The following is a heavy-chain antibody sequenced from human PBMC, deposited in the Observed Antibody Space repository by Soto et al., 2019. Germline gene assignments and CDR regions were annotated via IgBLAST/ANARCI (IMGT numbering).Heavy chain of an antibody. CDR3: ARDYDFWSGYPPFDP. J-gene: IGHJ5*02. CDR1: GYTFTSYA. Sequence: GASVKVSCKASGYTFTSYAMHWVRQAPGQRLEWMGWINAGNGNTKYSQKFQGRVTITRDTSASIAYMELSSLRSEDTAVYYCARDYDFWSGYPPFDPWGQGTLVTVSS. V-gene: IGHV1-3*01. CDR2: INAGNGNT. D-gene: IGHD3-3*01.